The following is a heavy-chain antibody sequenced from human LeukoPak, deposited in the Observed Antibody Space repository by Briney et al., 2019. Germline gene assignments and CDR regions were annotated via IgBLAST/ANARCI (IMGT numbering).Heavy chain of an antibody. D-gene: IGHD5-24*01. CDR1: GYTLTELS. V-gene: IGHV1-24*01. CDR3: ATDDQRDGYKPDIRAFDI. Sequence: ASVKVSCKVSGYTLTELSMHWVRQAPGKGLEWMGGFDPEGGETIYTQKFQGRVTMTEDTSTDTAYMELSSLRSEDTAVYYCATDDQRDGYKPDIRAFDIWGQGTMVTVSS. CDR2: FDPEGGET. J-gene: IGHJ3*02.